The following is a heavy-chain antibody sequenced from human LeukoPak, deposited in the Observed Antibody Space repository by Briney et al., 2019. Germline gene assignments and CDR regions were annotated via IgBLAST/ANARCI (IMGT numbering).Heavy chain of an antibody. CDR2: IIPIFGTA. D-gene: IGHD3-9*01. CDR3: ARELEGDYDILTGYRY. V-gene: IGHV1-69*13. Sequence: SVKVSCKASGGTFSSYAISWVRQAPGQGLEWMGGIIPIFGTANYAQKFQGRVAITADESTSTAYMELSSLRSEDTAVYYCARELEGDYDILTGYRYWGQGTLVTVSS. J-gene: IGHJ4*02. CDR1: GGTFSSYA.